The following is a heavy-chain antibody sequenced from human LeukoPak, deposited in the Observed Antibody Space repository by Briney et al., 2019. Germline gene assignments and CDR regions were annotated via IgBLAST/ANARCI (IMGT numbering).Heavy chain of an antibody. Sequence: PGGSLRLSCAASGFTFSTYAMHWVRQAPGKGLEWVSAISGSGGSTYYADSVKGRFTISRDNSKNTLYLQMNSLRAEDTAVYYCAKDLRAVDTAMLYLDYWGQGTLATVSS. CDR1: GFTFSTYA. D-gene: IGHD5-18*01. V-gene: IGHV3-23*01. J-gene: IGHJ4*02. CDR3: AKDLRAVDTAMLYLDY. CDR2: ISGSGGST.